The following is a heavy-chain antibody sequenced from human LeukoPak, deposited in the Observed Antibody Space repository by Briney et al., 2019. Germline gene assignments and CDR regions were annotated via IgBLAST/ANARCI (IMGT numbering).Heavy chain of an antibody. CDR3: ARAGSRCGGDCFSDPYYYYMDV. CDR2: INPNSGGT. D-gene: IGHD2-21*02. J-gene: IGHJ6*03. Sequence: ASVKVSCKASGYTFTGYYIHWVRQAPGQGLEWMGWINPNSGGTNYAQKFQGRVTMTRDTSISTAYMELSRLRSDGTAVYYCARAGSRCGGDCFSDPYYYYMDVRGKGTTVTISS. CDR1: GYTFTGYY. V-gene: IGHV1-2*02.